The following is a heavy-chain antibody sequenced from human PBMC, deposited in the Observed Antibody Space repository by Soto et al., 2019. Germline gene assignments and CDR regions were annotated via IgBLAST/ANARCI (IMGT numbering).Heavy chain of an antibody. CDR1: GFTFSSYS. Sequence: PGGSLRLSCAASGFTFSSYSMNWVRQAPGKELEWVSSISSSSSYIYYADSGKGRFTISRDNAKKSLYLQMNSLRAEDTAVYYCARERGITKVGGVSLWFDPWGQGT. CDR3: ARERGITKVGGVSLWFDP. D-gene: IGHD3-10*01. J-gene: IGHJ5*02. V-gene: IGHV3-21*01. CDR2: ISSSSSYI.